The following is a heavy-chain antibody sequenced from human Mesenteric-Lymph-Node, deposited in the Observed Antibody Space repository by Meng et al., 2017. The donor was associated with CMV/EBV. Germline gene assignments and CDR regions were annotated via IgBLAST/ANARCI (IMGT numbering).Heavy chain of an antibody. Sequence: GSLRLSCAASGFTFSTYSMNWVRQPPGKGLEWIGEINHSGSTNYNPSLKSRVTISVDTSKNQFSLKLSSVTAADTAVYYCARSLVPAAIPRHYYYYYGMDVWGQGTTVTVSS. D-gene: IGHD2-2*01. CDR3: ARSLVPAAIPRHYYYYYGMDV. J-gene: IGHJ6*02. V-gene: IGHV4-34*01. CDR2: INHSGST. CDR1: GFTFSTYS.